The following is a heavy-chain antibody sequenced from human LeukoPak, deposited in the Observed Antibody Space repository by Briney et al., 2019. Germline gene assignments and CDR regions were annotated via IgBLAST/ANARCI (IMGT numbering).Heavy chain of an antibody. V-gene: IGHV3-21*01. J-gene: IGHJ6*02. CDR2: ISGSSSYI. D-gene: IGHD3-10*01. Sequence: GGSLRLSCAASGFTFSSYSMNWVRQAPGKGLEWVSSISGSSSYIYYAESVKGRFTISRDNAKNSLDLQMNSLRPDDTAVCYCARDAKYDYRSGQGPLYFYSYGMDVWGQGTSVTASS. CDR1: GFTFSSYS. CDR3: ARDAKYDYRSGQGPLYFYSYGMDV.